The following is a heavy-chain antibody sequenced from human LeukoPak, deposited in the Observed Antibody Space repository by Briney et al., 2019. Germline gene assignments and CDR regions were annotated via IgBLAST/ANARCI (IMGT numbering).Heavy chain of an antibody. CDR1: VASISFYY. V-gene: IGHV4-59*01. CDR2: IYYRGGT. Sequence: SETLSLTCTVSVASISFYYWSWVRQPPGKGLEWVGYIYYRGGTNYNPSLKSRVTIPVETSKNQFSLKLSSVAGADTAMYEYARDKDYFDSGGAFDIWGQGRMVTVSS. CDR3: ARDKDYFDSGGAFDI. D-gene: IGHD3-22*01. J-gene: IGHJ3*02.